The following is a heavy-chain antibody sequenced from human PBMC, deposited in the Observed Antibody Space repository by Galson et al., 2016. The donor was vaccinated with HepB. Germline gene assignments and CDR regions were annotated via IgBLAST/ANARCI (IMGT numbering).Heavy chain of an antibody. CDR1: GFTFNNYG. CDR3: ARGPGKQQLDY. Sequence: SLRLSCAGTGFTFNNYGINWVRQAPGKGLEWVSSISSSGRYIYYSDSVKGRFSISRDNAKNSVYLQMNSLGAEDTAVYYCARGPGKQQLDYWGQGTLVTVSS. J-gene: IGHJ4*02. D-gene: IGHD5-18*01. CDR2: ISSSGRYI. V-gene: IGHV3-21*01.